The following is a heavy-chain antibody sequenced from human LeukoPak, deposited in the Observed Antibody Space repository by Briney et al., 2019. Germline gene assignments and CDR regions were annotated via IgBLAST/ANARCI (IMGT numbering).Heavy chain of an antibody. CDR3: ARDAIRNQHADYYYMDV. D-gene: IGHD1-14*01. Sequence: GGSLRLSCAASGFTFSTYSMNWVRQAPGKGLERVSSISISSAYIYYADSVKGRFTISRDNAKNSLYLQMNSLRAEDTAVYYCARDAIRNQHADYYYMDVWGKGTTVTVSS. V-gene: IGHV3-21*01. J-gene: IGHJ6*03. CDR1: GFTFSTYS. CDR2: ISISSAYI.